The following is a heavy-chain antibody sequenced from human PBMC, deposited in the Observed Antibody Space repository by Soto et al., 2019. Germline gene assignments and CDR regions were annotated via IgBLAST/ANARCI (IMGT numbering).Heavy chain of an antibody. D-gene: IGHD2-2*01. CDR2: ISAYNGNT. CDR3: ASGDIVVVPAPMDV. Sequence: ASVKVSCKASGYTFISYGIGWVRQAPGQGLERMGWISAYNGNTNYAQKLQGRVTMTTDTSTSTAYMELRSLRSDDTAVYYCASGDIVVVPAPMDVRGQGTTVTVSS. J-gene: IGHJ6*02. V-gene: IGHV1-18*01. CDR1: GYTFISYG.